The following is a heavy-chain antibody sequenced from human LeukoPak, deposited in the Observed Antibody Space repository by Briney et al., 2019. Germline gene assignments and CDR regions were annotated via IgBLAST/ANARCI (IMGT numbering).Heavy chain of an antibody. CDR2: INPSGGST. V-gene: IGHV1-46*01. J-gene: IGHJ4*02. CDR1: GYTFTSYY. D-gene: IGHD3-10*01. CDR3: ATPVGYGSGRILTGAYYFDY. Sequence: GASVKVSCKASGYTFTSYYMHWVRQAPGQGLEWMGIINPSGGSTSYAQKFQGRVTMTRDTSTSTVYMELSSLRSEDTAVYYCATPVGYGSGRILTGAYYFDYWGQGTLVTVSS.